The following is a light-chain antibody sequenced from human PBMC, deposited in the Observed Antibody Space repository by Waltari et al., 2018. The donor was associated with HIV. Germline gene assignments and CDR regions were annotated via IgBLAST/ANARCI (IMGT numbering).Light chain of an antibody. CDR1: SSNIGSPYD. J-gene: IGLJ2*01. Sequence: QSVLTQPPSVSGAPGQRVTSSCTGNSSNIGSPYDAHWYLQTPGSAPNLLNTRDSRPSGVPERFSGSRSGTSASLAITALRTEDEADYYCAAWDDSLSGVVFGGGTKLTVL. V-gene: IGLV1-40*01. CDR3: AAWDDSLSGVV. CDR2: TRD.